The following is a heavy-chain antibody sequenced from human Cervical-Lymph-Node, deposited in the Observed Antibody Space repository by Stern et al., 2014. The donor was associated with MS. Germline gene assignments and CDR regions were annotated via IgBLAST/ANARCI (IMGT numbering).Heavy chain of an antibody. J-gene: IGHJ4*02. CDR2: INVGNGNT. D-gene: IGHD3-16*02. Sequence: QVQLMQSGAEVKKPGASVKVSCKTSGYTFTSYAMHWVRQAPGQRLEWMGWINVGNGNTKYTQKLQGRVTISRDTSASTAYMGLSSLRSEDTAVYYCARGRNDHTWGSYLEPSDYWGQGTLVTVSS. V-gene: IGHV1-3*01. CDR1: GYTFTSYA. CDR3: ARGRNDHTWGSYLEPSDY.